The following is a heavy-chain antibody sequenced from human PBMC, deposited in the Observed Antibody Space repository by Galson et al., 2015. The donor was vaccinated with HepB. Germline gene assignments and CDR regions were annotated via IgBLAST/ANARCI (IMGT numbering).Heavy chain of an antibody. J-gene: IGHJ6*02. Sequence: SLRLSCAASGFTFSSYWMHWVRQAPGKGLVWVSRINTDGSGTSYADSVKGRFTISRDNAKNTLYLQMNSLRAEDTAVYYCARDLPQYSSTWEGYYYYGMDVWGQGTTVTVSS. CDR1: GFTFSSYW. CDR3: ARDLPQYSSTWEGYYYYGMDV. CDR2: INTDGSGT. V-gene: IGHV3-74*01. D-gene: IGHD6-13*01.